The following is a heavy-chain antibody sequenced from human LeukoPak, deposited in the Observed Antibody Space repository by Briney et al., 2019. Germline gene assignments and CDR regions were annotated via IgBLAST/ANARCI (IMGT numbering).Heavy chain of an antibody. J-gene: IGHJ4*02. CDR3: ARSDILTGYRY. CDR1: GGSFSGYY. CDR2: INHSGST. D-gene: IGHD3-9*01. Sequence: SETLSLTSAVYGGSFSGYYWGGIPQPPGKGLEWIGEINHSGSTNSNPSLKSRVTISVDTSKNQFSLKLSSVTAADTAVYYCARSDILTGYRYWGQGTLVTVSS. V-gene: IGHV4-34*01.